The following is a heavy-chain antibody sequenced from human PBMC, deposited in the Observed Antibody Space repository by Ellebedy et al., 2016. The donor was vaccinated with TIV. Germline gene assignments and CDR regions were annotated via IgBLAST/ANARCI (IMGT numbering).Heavy chain of an antibody. Sequence: ASVKVSXXASGYTFSRYYIHWVRQAPGQGLEWMGLVNPTSDYTSYAQKFQDRVTMTRDTSTSTVYMELSSLRSEDTAVYYCARDSGQRAVAATGVYWGQGTLVTVSS. J-gene: IGHJ4*02. CDR3: ARDSGQRAVAATGVY. CDR1: GYTFSRYY. CDR2: VNPTSDYT. V-gene: IGHV1-46*01. D-gene: IGHD6-19*01.